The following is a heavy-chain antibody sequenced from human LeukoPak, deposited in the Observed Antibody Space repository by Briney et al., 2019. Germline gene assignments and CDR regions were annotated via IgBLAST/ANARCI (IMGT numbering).Heavy chain of an antibody. Sequence: SETLSLTCTVSGGSISSSSYYWGWIRQPPGKGLEWIGSIYYSGSTNYNPSLKSRVTISVDTSKNQFSLKLSSVTAADTAVYYCARVGTGGGWFDPWGQGTLVTVSS. CDR1: GGSISSSSYY. D-gene: IGHD2-8*02. V-gene: IGHV4-39*07. CDR3: ARVGTGGGWFDP. J-gene: IGHJ5*02. CDR2: IYYSGST.